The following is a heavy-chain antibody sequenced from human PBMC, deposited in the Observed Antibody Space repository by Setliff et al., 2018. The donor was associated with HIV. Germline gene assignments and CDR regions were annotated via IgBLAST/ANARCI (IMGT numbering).Heavy chain of an antibody. J-gene: IGHJ6*03. CDR2: IYYSGST. CDR3: VGSTIAAAVYYYYYYMDV. V-gene: IGHV4-39*01. D-gene: IGHD6-13*01. Sequence: SETLSLTCTVSGGSISSSSYYWGWIRQPPGKGLEWIGSIYYSGSTYANPSLKSRVTISVDTSENQFSLNLSSVTAADTAVYYCVGSTIAAAVYYYYYYMDVWG. CDR1: GGSISSSSYY.